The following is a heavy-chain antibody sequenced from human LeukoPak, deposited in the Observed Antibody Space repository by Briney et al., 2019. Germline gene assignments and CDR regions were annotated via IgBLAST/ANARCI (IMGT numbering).Heavy chain of an antibody. CDR1: GFTFSIYA. Sequence: GGSLRLSCAASGFTFSIYAMSWVRQAPGKGLERVANIRQDGAERYYVDSVKGRFTISRDNAKNSVYLEMNSLRVEDTAVYSCARAPYFESSGPLWGQGTLVTVSS. CDR3: ARAPYFESSGPL. V-gene: IGHV3-7*01. J-gene: IGHJ4*02. CDR2: IRQDGAER. D-gene: IGHD3-22*01.